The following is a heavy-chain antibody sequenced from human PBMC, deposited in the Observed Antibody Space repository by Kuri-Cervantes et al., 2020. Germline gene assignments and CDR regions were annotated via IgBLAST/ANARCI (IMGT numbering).Heavy chain of an antibody. CDR3: ARGSSTGWFVN. Sequence: GGSLRLSCAASGFSFRNYVMSWVRQAPGKGLEWVSAISGSGGSTYYADSVKGRFTISRDNSKNTLHLQMSSLRLEDTTVYFCARGSSTGWFVNWGQGSLVTVSS. CDR1: GFSFRNYV. CDR2: ISGSGGST. V-gene: IGHV3-23*01. J-gene: IGHJ4*02. D-gene: IGHD6-19*01.